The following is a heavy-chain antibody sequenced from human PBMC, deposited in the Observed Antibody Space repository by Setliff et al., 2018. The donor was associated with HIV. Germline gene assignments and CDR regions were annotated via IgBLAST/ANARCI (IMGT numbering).Heavy chain of an antibody. V-gene: IGHV3-33*01. Sequence: GGSLRLSCAASGFTFSTYAMHWVRQAPGKGLEWVAVIWYDGSNKYYADSVKGRFTISRDNSKNTLYLQMNSLRVEDTAVYFCARWGSGSYERVFDYWGQGMLVTVSS. CDR2: IWYDGSNK. CDR1: GFTFSTYA. J-gene: IGHJ4*02. D-gene: IGHD1-26*01. CDR3: ARWGSGSYERVFDY.